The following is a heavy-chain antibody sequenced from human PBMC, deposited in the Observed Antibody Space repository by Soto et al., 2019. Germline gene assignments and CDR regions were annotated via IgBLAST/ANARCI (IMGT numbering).Heavy chain of an antibody. J-gene: IGHJ6*02. CDR3: ARDTERFGELLRSTMDV. CDR1: GFIFSSFG. Sequence: QVPLVESGGGVVQPGTSLRLSCEASGFIFSSFGMHWVRQAPGMGPEWVAFIWYDGSHKYYAESVKGRFTISRDNSKNTLYLQVNSLRAEDTAVYYCARDTERFGELLRSTMDVWGQGTTVTVSS. CDR2: IWYDGSHK. V-gene: IGHV3-33*01. D-gene: IGHD3-10*01.